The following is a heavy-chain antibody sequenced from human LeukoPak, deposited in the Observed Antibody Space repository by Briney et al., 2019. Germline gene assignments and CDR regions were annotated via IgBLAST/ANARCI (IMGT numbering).Heavy chain of an antibody. D-gene: IGHD1-26*01. CDR1: GLTFSSYW. Sequence: PGRSLRLSCAASGLTFSSYWMSWVRQAPGKGLEWVANIKQDGSEKYYVDSVKGRFTISRDNAKNSLYLQMNSLRAEDTAVYYCARDVSGSYYSAFDIWGQGTMVTVSS. CDR3: ARDVSGSYYSAFDI. J-gene: IGHJ3*02. V-gene: IGHV3-7*01. CDR2: IKQDGSEK.